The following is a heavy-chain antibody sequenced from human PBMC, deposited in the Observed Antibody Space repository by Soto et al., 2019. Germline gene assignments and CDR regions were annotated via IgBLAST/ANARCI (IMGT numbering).Heavy chain of an antibody. CDR3: ARVYSSGWYFDH. CDR2: ISGSGGNA. CDR1: GFSFMNYA. V-gene: IGHV3-23*01. Sequence: GGSLRLSCAASGFSFMNYALRWVRQAPGKGLEWVSIISGSGGNAYYADSVKGRFAISRDNAEKSVYLQMNSLRDEDTAVYYCARVYSSGWYFDHWGQGTLVTVSS. J-gene: IGHJ4*02. D-gene: IGHD6-19*01.